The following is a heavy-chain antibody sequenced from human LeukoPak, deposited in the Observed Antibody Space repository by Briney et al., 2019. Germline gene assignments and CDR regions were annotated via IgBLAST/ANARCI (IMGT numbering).Heavy chain of an antibody. Sequence: ASVKVSCKASGYIFTNYGISWVRQAPGQGLEWMGWINPNSGGTNYAQKFQGRVTMTRDTSISTAYMELSRLRSDDTAVYYCARDVGEYCSSTSCYASDYWGQGTLVTVSP. V-gene: IGHV1-2*02. CDR3: ARDVGEYCSSTSCYASDY. CDR1: GYIFTNYG. CDR2: INPNSGGT. D-gene: IGHD2-2*01. J-gene: IGHJ4*02.